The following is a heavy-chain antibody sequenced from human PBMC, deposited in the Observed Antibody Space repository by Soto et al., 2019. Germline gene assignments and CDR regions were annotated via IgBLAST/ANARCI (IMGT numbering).Heavy chain of an antibody. V-gene: IGHV4-61*01. J-gene: IGHJ5*02. D-gene: IGHD1-26*01. Sequence: SETLSLTCTVSGGSVNSGSYYWSWIRQPPGKGLEWIGYIYFSGSTNYNPSLKSRVTISLDTSKNQFSLKLSSVTAADTAVYYCARRLITTTTGFDPWGQGTLVTVSS. CDR3: ARRLITTTTGFDP. CDR2: IYFSGST. CDR1: GGSVNSGSYY.